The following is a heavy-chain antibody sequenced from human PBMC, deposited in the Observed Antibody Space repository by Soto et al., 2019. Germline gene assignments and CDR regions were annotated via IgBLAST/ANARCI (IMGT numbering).Heavy chain of an antibody. V-gene: IGHV4-59*02. Sequence: QVQLQESGPGLVKPSETLSLTCTVSGGSVSPYYWSWIRQPPGKGLEWIAYMYNSVSTSYNPSLKRRVTIFVGTPKNMDYVNLRSVACADTAGYYSAGAYDDSSTNSGGYGFDIWGQGTMVTVSS. CDR1: GGSVSPYY. CDR3: AGAYDDSSTNSGGYGFDI. D-gene: IGHD3-22*01. J-gene: IGHJ3*02. CDR2: MYNSVST.